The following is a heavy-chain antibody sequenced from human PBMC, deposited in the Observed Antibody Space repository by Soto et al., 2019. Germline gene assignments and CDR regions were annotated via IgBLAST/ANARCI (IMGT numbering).Heavy chain of an antibody. CDR1: GYSFTNFW. CDR3: ATQHPLDSSGWYN. J-gene: IGHJ4*02. CDR2: IYPGDSET. V-gene: IGHV5-51*01. D-gene: IGHD6-19*01. Sequence: GESLKISCKASGYSFTNFWLGWVRQMPGKGLEWLRIIYPGDSETRYSPSFQGQVTISADRSISTAYLQWSSLKASDTAIYYCATQHPLDSSGWYNWGQGTLVTVSS.